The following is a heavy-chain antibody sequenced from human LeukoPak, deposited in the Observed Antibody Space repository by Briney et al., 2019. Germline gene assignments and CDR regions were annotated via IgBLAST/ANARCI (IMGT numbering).Heavy chain of an antibody. CDR2: IIPILGIA. J-gene: IGHJ4*02. CDR1: GGTFNSYA. D-gene: IGHD5-24*01. V-gene: IGHV1-69*04. CDR3: ATTIGGDGLLHDY. Sequence: GASVKVSCKASGGTFNSYAISWVRQAPGQGLEWMGRIIPILGIANYAQKFQGRVTITADKSTSTAYMELSSLRSEDTAVYYCATTIGGDGLLHDYWGQGTLVTVSS.